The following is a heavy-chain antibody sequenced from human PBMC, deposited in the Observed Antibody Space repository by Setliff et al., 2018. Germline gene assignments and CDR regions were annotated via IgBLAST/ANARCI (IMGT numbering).Heavy chain of an antibody. CDR3: AAVGIDAGGGWFDP. J-gene: IGHJ5*02. Sequence: SETLSLTCTVSGGFIRDYYWNWIRQSPGKGLEWIGYIYYRGTTNYNSSLESRVTISIDMSKNQFSLKLSSATAADTAVYFCAAVGIDAGGGWFDPWGHGIPVTVSS. V-gene: IGHV4-59*01. CDR2: IYYRGTT. D-gene: IGHD1-26*01. CDR1: GGFIRDYY.